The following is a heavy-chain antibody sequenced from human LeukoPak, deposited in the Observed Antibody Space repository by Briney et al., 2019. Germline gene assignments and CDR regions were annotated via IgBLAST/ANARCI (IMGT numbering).Heavy chain of an antibody. CDR3: ARRGYYDSSGYFDY. CDR2: IWYDGSNT. V-gene: IGHV3-33*01. D-gene: IGHD3-22*01. Sequence: GRSLRLSCAASGFTFSNYGMHWVRQAPGKGLEWVAVIWYDGSNTYYADSVKGRFTISRDNSKNTLYLQMNSLRAEDTAVYYCARRGYYDSSGYFDYWGQGTLVTVSS. J-gene: IGHJ4*02. CDR1: GFTFSNYG.